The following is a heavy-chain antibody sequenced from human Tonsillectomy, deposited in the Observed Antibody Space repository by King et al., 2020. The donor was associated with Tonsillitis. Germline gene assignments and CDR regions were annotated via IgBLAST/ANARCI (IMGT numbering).Heavy chain of an antibody. J-gene: IGHJ3*02. D-gene: IGHD2-2*01. V-gene: IGHV3-49*03. CDR2: IRSKAYGGTT. CDR3: PGDCSSTSCYADNAFDI. Sequence: VQLVESGGGLVQPGRSLRLSCTASGFTFGDYAMSWFRQAPGKGLEWVGFIRSKAYGGTTEYAASVKGRFTISRDDSKSIAYLQMNSLKTEDTAVYYCPGDCSSTSCYADNAFDIWGQGTMVTVSS. CDR1: GFTFGDYA.